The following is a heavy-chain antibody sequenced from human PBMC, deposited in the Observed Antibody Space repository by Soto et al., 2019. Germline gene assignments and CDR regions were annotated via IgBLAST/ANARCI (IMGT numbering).Heavy chain of an antibody. Sequence: SLRLSCVVSGFTFSSYGMYWVRQAPGKGLEWVAVIWYDGSQKYYVDSVKGRFTISRDNSKNTVYLQMNSLRAEDTAMYYCAREKYDFVSGYYFDHWGQGTLVTVSS. CDR1: GFTFSSYG. CDR2: IWYDGSQK. CDR3: AREKYDFVSGYYFDH. D-gene: IGHD3-3*01. J-gene: IGHJ5*02. V-gene: IGHV3-33*07.